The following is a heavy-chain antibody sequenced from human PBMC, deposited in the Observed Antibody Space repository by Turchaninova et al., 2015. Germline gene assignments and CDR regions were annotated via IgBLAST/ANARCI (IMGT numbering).Heavy chain of an antibody. Sequence: LQESGPGLVKPSQTLSLTCTVSGGSISSGGYFWNWIRQHPGKGLEWIGYIYYTGSPYYNPSLESRVTISLDTSKSHFSLKLSSVTAADAAVYYCARDRGYSGYDHNWFDPWGQGTLVTVSS. CDR2: IYYTGSP. CDR1: GGSISSGGYF. J-gene: IGHJ5*02. D-gene: IGHD5-12*01. V-gene: IGHV4-31*03. CDR3: ARDRGYSGYDHNWFDP.